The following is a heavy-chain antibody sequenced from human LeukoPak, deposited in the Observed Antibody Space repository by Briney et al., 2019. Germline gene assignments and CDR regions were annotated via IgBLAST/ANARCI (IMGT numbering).Heavy chain of an antibody. CDR2: IYYSGST. Sequence: TSETLSLTCTASGGSISSYYWSWILQPPGKGLEWIGYIYYSGSTNYNPSLKSRVTISVDTSKHQFSLKLSSVTAADTAVYYCARYQYSSLSDYYYYYYMDVWGKGTTVTVSS. J-gene: IGHJ6*03. CDR3: ARYQYSSLSDYYYYYYMDV. CDR1: GGSISSYY. D-gene: IGHD6-6*01. V-gene: IGHV4-59*01.